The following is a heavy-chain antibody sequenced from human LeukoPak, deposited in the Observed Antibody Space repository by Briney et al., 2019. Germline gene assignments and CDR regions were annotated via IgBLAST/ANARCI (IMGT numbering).Heavy chain of an antibody. CDR3: ASGYSGYDDAFDI. CDR2: IYYSRST. J-gene: IGHJ3*02. D-gene: IGHD5-12*01. V-gene: IGHV4-61*01. Sequence: SETLSLTCTVSGGSVSSGSYYWSWIRQPPGKGLEWIGYIYYSRSTNYNPSLKSRVTISVDTSKNQFSLKLSSVTAADTAVYYCASGYSGYDDAFDIWGQGTMVTVSS. CDR1: GGSVSSGSYY.